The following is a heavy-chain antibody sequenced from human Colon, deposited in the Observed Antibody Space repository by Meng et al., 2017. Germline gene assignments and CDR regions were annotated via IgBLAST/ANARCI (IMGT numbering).Heavy chain of an antibody. J-gene: IGHJ5*01. CDR1: GLIFSKSG. Sequence: GSLRPSCAASGLIFSKSGMHWVRQAPGKGLEWVAFIWSDGSSKYYTDSVKGRFTISRDNSKNTLSLQMDSLRVEDTAVYYCARDKGVTCLDTWGQGTLVTVSS. D-gene: IGHD3-10*01. CDR2: IWSDGSSK. V-gene: IGHV3-30*02. CDR3: ARDKGVTCLDT.